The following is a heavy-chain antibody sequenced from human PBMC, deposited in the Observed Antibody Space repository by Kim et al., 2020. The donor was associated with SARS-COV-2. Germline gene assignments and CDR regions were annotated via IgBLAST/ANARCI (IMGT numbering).Heavy chain of an antibody. D-gene: IGHD3-10*01. V-gene: IGHV4-34*01. Sequence: SETLSLTCAVYGGSFSGYYWSWIRQPPGKGLEWIGEINHSGSTNYNPSLKSRVTISVDTSKNQFSLKLSSVTAADTAVYYCARGLTRSFSSGITMVRGVLDYWGQGTLVTVSS. J-gene: IGHJ4*02. CDR1: GGSFSGYY. CDR3: ARGLTRSFSSGITMVRGVLDY. CDR2: INHSGST.